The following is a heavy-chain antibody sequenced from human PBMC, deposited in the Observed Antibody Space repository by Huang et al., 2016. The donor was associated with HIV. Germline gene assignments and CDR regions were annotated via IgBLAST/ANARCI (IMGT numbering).Heavy chain of an antibody. Sequence: QVHLVQSGPEVKKPGASVKVSCKASGYTFTSFGISWVRQAPGQGLEWMGSISAHKGDTNYPQKFRVRVTMTTDTSTRTAHMELRSLRSDDSAVYYCVVDDTSGYFSSDYWGQGTLVTVSS. D-gene: IGHD3-22*01. CDR2: ISAHKGDT. CDR1: GYTFTSFG. V-gene: IGHV1-18*04. J-gene: IGHJ4*02. CDR3: VVDDTSGYFSSDY.